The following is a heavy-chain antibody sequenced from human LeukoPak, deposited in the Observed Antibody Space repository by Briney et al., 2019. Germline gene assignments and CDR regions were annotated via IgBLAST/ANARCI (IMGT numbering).Heavy chain of an antibody. Sequence: SETLSLTCTVSGGSISSYYWSWIRQPPGKGLEWLGYIYYSGSTNYNPSLKSRVIISVDTSKNQFSLKLTSVSAADTAVYYCARLRVQLWTDSWGQGTLVTVSS. CDR2: IYYSGST. V-gene: IGHV4-59*08. CDR1: GGSISSYY. CDR3: ARLRVQLWTDS. D-gene: IGHD1-1*01. J-gene: IGHJ4*02.